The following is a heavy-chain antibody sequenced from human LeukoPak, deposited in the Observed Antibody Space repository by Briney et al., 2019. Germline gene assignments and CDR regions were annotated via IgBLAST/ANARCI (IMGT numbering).Heavy chain of an antibody. CDR1: GDSINTYY. CDR3: AKYSGSYYRIGWFDP. D-gene: IGHD1-26*01. Sequence: SETLSLTCTVSGDSINTYYWSWIRQPPGKGLEWIGHIYYSGSSNYNPSLKSRVTISVDTSKNQFSLNLSSVTAADTAVYYCAKYSGSYYRIGWFDPWGQGTLVTVSS. CDR2: IYYSGSS. V-gene: IGHV4-59*12. J-gene: IGHJ5*02.